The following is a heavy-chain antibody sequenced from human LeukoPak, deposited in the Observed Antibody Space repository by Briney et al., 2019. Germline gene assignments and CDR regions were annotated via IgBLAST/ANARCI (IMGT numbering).Heavy chain of an antibody. J-gene: IGHJ3*02. CDR3: TRADYVWGSYRLSQSFDAFDI. Sequence: GGSLRLSCAASGFTFSSYAMNWVRQAPGKGLEWVSVIYSDGTTHYADSVKGRFTISRDNSKNTLYLQMNTLRAEDTAVYYCTRADYVWGSYRLSQSFDAFDIWGQGTMVTVSS. D-gene: IGHD3-16*02. CDR2: IYSDGTT. CDR1: GFTFSSYA. V-gene: IGHV3-23*03.